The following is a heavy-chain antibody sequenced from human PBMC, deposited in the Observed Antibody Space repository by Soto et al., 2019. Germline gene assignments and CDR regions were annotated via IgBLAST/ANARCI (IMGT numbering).Heavy chain of an antibody. CDR3: ARSRVKNSSSNYYYYGMDV. J-gene: IGHJ6*02. CDR2: ISAYNGNT. V-gene: IGHV1-18*04. Sequence: AAVKVSCMSSGYTFTSYCISGVRQAPGRGLEWVGWISAYNGNTNYAQKLQGRVTMTTDTPTRTAYMELRSQRACDTSGYYCARSRVKNSSSNYYYYGMDVWGQGTTVTVSS. CDR1: GYTFTSYC. D-gene: IGHD6-6*01.